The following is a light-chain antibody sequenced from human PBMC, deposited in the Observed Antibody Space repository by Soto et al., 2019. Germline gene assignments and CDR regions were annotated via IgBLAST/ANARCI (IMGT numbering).Light chain of an antibody. V-gene: IGKV3-15*01. CDR1: QSVSSK. CDR2: RAS. CDR3: QQYNNWPPAT. J-gene: IGKJ1*01. Sequence: EIVMTHSPATLSVSPGERATLSCRASQSVSSKLAWYQQKPGQAPRLLIYRASTRATDIPARFSGSGSGTEFTLTISSLQSEDSAVYYCQQYNNWPPATFGQGTKVDSK.